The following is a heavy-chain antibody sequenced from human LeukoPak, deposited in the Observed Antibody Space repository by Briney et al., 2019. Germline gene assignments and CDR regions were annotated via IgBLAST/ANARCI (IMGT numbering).Heavy chain of an antibody. J-gene: IGHJ3*02. CDR2: IYHSGST. V-gene: IGHV4-30-2*01. Sequence: SETLSLTCTVSGGSISSGGYYWSWIRQPPGKGLEWIGYIYHSGSTYYNPSLKSRVTISVDTSKNQFSLKLSSVTAADTAVYYCARERGAPIVATIWGQGTMVTVSS. CDR1: GGSISSGGYY. CDR3: ARERGAPIVATI. D-gene: IGHD5-12*01.